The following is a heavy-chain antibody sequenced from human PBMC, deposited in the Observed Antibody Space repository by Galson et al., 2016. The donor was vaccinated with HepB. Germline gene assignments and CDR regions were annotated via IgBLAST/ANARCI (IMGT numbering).Heavy chain of an antibody. CDR2: AYYMCLRVN. CDR3: ARDRGSAWNNWFDT. V-gene: IGHV6-1*01. CDR1: CYTVSSITVS. Sequence: CLIFCYTVSSITVSWNCMSQFPSAALEWLGGAYYMCLRVNDYAIAVKSRITIKADTSKTQIFLRLSSVTPDDTAAYFCARDRGSAWNNWFDTWGQGTPVTVSS. J-gene: IGHJ5*02. D-gene: IGHD6-19*01.